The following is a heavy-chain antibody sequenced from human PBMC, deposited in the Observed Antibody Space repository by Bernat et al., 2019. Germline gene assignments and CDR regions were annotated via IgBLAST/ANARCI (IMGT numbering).Heavy chain of an antibody. CDR1: GFTFSSYG. J-gene: IGHJ3*02. CDR3: TTDLDYDSSGYFRYQHAFDI. CDR2: IWYDGSNK. V-gene: IGHV3-33*01. Sequence: QVQLVESGGGVVQPGRSLRLSCAASGFTFSSYGMHWVRQAPGKGLEWVAVIWYDGSNKYYADSVKGRFTISRDNSMNTLYLQRNSLKTEDTAVYYCTTDLDYDSSGYFRYQHAFDIWGQGTMVTVSS. D-gene: IGHD3-22*01.